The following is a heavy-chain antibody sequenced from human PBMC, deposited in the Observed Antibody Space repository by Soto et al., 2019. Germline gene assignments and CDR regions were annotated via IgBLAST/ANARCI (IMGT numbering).Heavy chain of an antibody. CDR1: GFIFSNYA. Sequence: DVQLLESGGDLVQPGGSLRLSCAASGFIFSNYAMSWVRQPPGKGLEWFSLIRGSGGPTNYADSVKGRFTVSRDNSKNILLLQMNSLRAEDTAVYYCVKDFRVGYDWTHDWGQGTLVTVSS. D-gene: IGHD5-12*01. CDR3: VKDFRVGYDWTHD. J-gene: IGHJ4*02. CDR2: IRGSGGPT. V-gene: IGHV3-23*01.